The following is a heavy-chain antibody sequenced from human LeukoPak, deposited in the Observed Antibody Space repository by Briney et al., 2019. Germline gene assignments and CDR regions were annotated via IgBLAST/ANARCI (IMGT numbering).Heavy chain of an antibody. CDR3: ARDRGCIAAAGTGWFDP. D-gene: IGHD6-13*01. CDR2: ISGSGGST. V-gene: IGHV3-23*01. CDR1: GFTFSSYA. Sequence: PGGSLRLSCAASGFTFSSYAMSWVRQAPGKGLEWVSAISGSGGSTYYADSVKGRFTISRDNSKNTLYLQMNSLRAEATAVYYCARDRGCIAAAGTGWFDPWGQGTLVTVSS. J-gene: IGHJ5*02.